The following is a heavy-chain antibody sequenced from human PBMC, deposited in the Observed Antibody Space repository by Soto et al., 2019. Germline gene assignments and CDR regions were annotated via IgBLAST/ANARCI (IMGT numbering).Heavy chain of an antibody. Sequence: EVQLVESGGGLVQPGGSLRLSCAASGFTFSSYSMNWARQAPGKGLEWVSYISSSSSTIYYADSVKGRFTISRDNAKNSLYLQMNSLRAEDTAVYYCARDPHRPYSSNATSGWYFDLWGRGTLVTVSS. CDR2: ISSSSSTI. J-gene: IGHJ2*01. D-gene: IGHD6-13*01. CDR1: GFTFSSYS. CDR3: ARDPHRPYSSNATSGWYFDL. V-gene: IGHV3-48*01.